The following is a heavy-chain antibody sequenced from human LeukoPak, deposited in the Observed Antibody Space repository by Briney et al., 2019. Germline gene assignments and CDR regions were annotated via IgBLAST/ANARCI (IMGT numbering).Heavy chain of an antibody. Sequence: PSETLSLTCAVYGGSFSGYYWSWIRQPPGKGLEWIGEINHSGSTNYNPSLKSRVTISVDTSKNQFSLKLSSVTAADTAVYYCAPRSRFLEWFEEVHWGQGTLVTVSS. D-gene: IGHD3-3*01. J-gene: IGHJ4*02. CDR2: INHSGST. CDR3: APRSRFLEWFEEVH. V-gene: IGHV4-34*01. CDR1: GGSFSGYY.